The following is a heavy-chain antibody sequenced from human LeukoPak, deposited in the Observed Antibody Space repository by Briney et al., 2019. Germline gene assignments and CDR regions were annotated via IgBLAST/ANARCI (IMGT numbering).Heavy chain of an antibody. J-gene: IGHJ6*02. CDR2: IYYSGST. CDR3: ARLVGYYDILTGYYYGMDV. V-gene: IGHV4-59*01. D-gene: IGHD3-9*01. Sequence: SETLSLTCTVSGGSISSYYWSWIRQPPGKGLEWIGYIYYSGSTNYNPSLKSRVTISVDTSKNQFSLKLSSVTAADTAVYYCARLVGYYDILTGYYYGMDVWGQGTTVTVSS. CDR1: GGSISSYY.